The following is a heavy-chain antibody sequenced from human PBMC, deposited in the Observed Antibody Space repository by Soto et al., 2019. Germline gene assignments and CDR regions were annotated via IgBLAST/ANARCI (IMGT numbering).Heavy chain of an antibody. CDR3: ARGDIVAIFGMDV. Sequence: QVQLVQSGAEVKKPGASVKVSCKASGYTFTSYYMHWVRQAPGQGLEWMGIINPSGGSTTYAQKFQGRVTMTRDKSTSTVYMELSSPRSEDTAVYYCARGDIVAIFGMDVWGQGTTVTVSS. D-gene: IGHD5-12*01. V-gene: IGHV1-46*01. J-gene: IGHJ6*02. CDR2: INPSGGST. CDR1: GYTFTSYY.